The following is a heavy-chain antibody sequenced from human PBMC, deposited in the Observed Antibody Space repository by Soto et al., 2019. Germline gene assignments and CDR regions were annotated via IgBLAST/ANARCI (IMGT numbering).Heavy chain of an antibody. CDR3: VRRHVSATGIDWFDP. CDR1: GYTFTSYG. D-gene: IGHD6-13*01. Sequence: ASVKVSCKASGYTFTSYGIHWVRQAPGQRLEWMGWINAANGDTEYSPKFQGRVTITRDTSASTAYMELSSLRSEDTAVYYCVRRHVSATGIDWFDPWGEGTLVTVSS. J-gene: IGHJ5*02. V-gene: IGHV1-3*01. CDR2: INAANGDT.